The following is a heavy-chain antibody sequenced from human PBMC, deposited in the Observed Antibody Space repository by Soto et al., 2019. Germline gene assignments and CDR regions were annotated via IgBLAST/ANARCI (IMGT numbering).Heavy chain of an antibody. J-gene: IGHJ3*02. CDR1: GFTFSSYS. CDR3: ARVPDCSSTSCPRWGAFDI. Sequence: GGSLRLSCAASGFTFSSYSMNWVRQAPGKGLEWVSSISSSSSYIYYADSVKGRFTISRDNAKNSLYLQMNSLRAEDTAVYYCARVPDCSSTSCPRWGAFDIWGQGTMVTVSS. CDR2: ISSSSSYI. V-gene: IGHV3-21*01. D-gene: IGHD2-2*01.